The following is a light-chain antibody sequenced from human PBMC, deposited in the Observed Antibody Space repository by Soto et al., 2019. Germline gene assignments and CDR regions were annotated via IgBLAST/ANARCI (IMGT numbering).Light chain of an antibody. CDR2: EVS. CDR3: TSYTSSSTYV. Sequence: QSALTQPASVSGSPGQSITISCTGTSSDVGGYNYVSWYQQHPGKAPKLMIYEVSNRPSGVSNRFSGSKSGNTASLTISGLQVEDEADYYRTSYTSSSTYVFGTGTQLTVL. J-gene: IGLJ1*01. V-gene: IGLV2-14*01. CDR1: SSDVGGYNY.